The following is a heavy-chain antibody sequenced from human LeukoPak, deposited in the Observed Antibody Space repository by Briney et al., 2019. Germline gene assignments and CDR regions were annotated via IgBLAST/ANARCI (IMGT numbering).Heavy chain of an antibody. CDR3: ARESESSGWYDY. CDR1: GFMFHDYA. Sequence: GGSLRLSCAAPGFMFHDYAIHWVRQAPGKGLEWVSLISGDGGSTFYADSVKGRFTISRDNSKNSLYLQMNSLRSDDTAMYYCARESESSGWYDYWGQGTLVTVSS. J-gene: IGHJ4*02. D-gene: IGHD6-19*01. CDR2: ISGDGGST. V-gene: IGHV3-43*02.